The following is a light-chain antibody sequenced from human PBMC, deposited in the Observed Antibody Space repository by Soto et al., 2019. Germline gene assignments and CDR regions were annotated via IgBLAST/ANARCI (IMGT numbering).Light chain of an antibody. J-gene: IGKJ1*01. CDR3: LQDHDYPRT. Sequence: AIQMTQSPTSLSASVGDRVIITCRASQDISKDLGWYQQKPGKAPKFLIYSATSTHSGVPSTFSGSGFGTDFTLTISSLQPEDFATYYCLQDHDYPRTFGQGTKVEF. CDR1: QDISKD. V-gene: IGKV1-6*01. CDR2: SAT.